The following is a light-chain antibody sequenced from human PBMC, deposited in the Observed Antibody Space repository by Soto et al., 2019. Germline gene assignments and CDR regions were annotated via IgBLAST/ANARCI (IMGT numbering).Light chain of an antibody. CDR3: QQSHSIPWT. CDR2: AAS. V-gene: IGKV1-39*01. J-gene: IGKJ1*01. Sequence: DIQMTQSPSSLSAFVGDRVTITCRASLTISSYLNWYQQKSGKAPKLLISAASSLESGVPPRFSGSGSGTDFTLTITSLQPEDFATYYCQQSHSIPWTFGQWTKVEIK. CDR1: LTISSY.